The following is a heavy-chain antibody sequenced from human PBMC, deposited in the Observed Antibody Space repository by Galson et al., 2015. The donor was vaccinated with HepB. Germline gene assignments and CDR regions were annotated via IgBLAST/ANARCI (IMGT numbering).Heavy chain of an antibody. J-gene: IGHJ4*02. CDR1: GYTFTGYY. V-gene: IGHV1-2*06. CDR2: INPNSGGT. CDR3: ARGKIGKGLDFDY. Sequence: SVKVSCKASGYTFTGYYMHWVRQTPGQGLEWMGRINPNSGGTNYAQKFQGRVTMTRDTSISTAYMELSRLRSDDTAVYYCARGKIGKGLDFDYWGQGTLVTVSS.